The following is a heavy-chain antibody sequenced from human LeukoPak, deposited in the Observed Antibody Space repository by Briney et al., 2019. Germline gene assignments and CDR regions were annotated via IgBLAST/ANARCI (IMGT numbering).Heavy chain of an antibody. Sequence: SETLSLTCAVSGYSISSGYYWGWIRQPLGKGLEWIGSIYHSGSTYYNPSLKSRVTISVDTSKNQFSLKLSSVTAADTAVYYCARHSIAALGNWFDPWGQGTLVTVSS. CDR2: IYHSGST. V-gene: IGHV4-38-2*01. CDR3: ARHSIAALGNWFDP. J-gene: IGHJ5*02. CDR1: GYSISSGYY. D-gene: IGHD6-13*01.